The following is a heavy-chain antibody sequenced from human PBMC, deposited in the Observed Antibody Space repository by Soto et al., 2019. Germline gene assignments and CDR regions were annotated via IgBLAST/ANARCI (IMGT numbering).Heavy chain of an antibody. CDR3: ARSVEGHFDY. V-gene: IGHV3-48*02. D-gene: IGHD6-19*01. CDR2: ITSDTKTI. J-gene: IGHJ4*02. Sequence: EVQLVESGGDLVQRGGSLRLSCVASGFTFSVYSMNWVRQAPGKGLEWFSYITSDTKTIKYADSVKGRFTISRDNGKNSEDLQMNSLRDEDTAVYYCARSVEGHFDYWGQGTVVTVSS. CDR1: GFTFSVYS.